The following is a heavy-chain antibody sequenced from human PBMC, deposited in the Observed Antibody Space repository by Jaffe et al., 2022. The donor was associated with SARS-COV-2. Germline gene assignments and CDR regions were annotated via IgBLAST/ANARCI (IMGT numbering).Heavy chain of an antibody. V-gene: IGHV1-18*01. CDR2: ISAYNGNT. J-gene: IGHJ6*03. CDR3: ARARPEGYDILTGYYIDYYYYYMDV. D-gene: IGHD3-9*01. Sequence: QVQLVQSGAEVKKPGASVKVSCKASGYTFTSYGISWVRQAPGQGLEWMGWISAYNGNTNYAQKLQGRVTMTTDTSTSTAYMELRSLRSDDTAVYYCARARPEGYDILTGYYIDYYYYYMDVWGKGTTVTVSS. CDR1: GYTFTSYG.